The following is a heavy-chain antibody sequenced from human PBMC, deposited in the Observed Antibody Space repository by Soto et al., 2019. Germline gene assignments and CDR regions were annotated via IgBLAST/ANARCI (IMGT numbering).Heavy chain of an antibody. Sequence: SVKVSCKASGGTFSSYTISWVRQAPGQGLEWMGRIIPILGIANYAQKFQGRVTITADKSTSTAYMELSSLRSEDTAVYYCARDRGHYYDSSGADYWGQGTLVTVSS. CDR2: IIPILGIA. V-gene: IGHV1-69*04. J-gene: IGHJ4*02. CDR3: ARDRGHYYDSSGADY. CDR1: GGTFSSYT. D-gene: IGHD3-22*01.